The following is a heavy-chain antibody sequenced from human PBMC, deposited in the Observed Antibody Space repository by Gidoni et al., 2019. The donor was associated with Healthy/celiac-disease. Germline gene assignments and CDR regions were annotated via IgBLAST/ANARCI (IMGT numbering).Heavy chain of an antibody. J-gene: IGHJ5*02. Sequence: EVQLVESGGGLVKPGGSLSLSCAASGFTFITYSMNWVRQAPGKGLEWVSSISSSSSYRYYADAVKGRFTITRDNAKNSLYLQMNSLRAEDTAVYYCARDRPTAGRNGGWFDPWGQGTLVTVSS. V-gene: IGHV3-21*01. D-gene: IGHD2-21*02. CDR1: GFTFITYS. CDR2: ISSSSSYR. CDR3: ARDRPTAGRNGGWFDP.